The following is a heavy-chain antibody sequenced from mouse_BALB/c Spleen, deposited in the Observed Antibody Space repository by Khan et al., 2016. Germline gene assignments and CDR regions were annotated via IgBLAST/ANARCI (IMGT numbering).Heavy chain of an antibody. Sequence: QVQLKQSGPGLVAPSQSLSITCTVSGFSLTHYGVHWVRQPPGKGLEWLGIIWAGGSTNYNSALMSRLSIRTDNSKSQVSLKMNSLQTDDTAMYYCARDENYRYDGFAYWGQGTLVTVSA. D-gene: IGHD2-14*01. J-gene: IGHJ3*01. CDR1: GFSLTHYG. CDR3: ARDENYRYDGFAY. CDR2: IWAGGST. V-gene: IGHV2-9*02.